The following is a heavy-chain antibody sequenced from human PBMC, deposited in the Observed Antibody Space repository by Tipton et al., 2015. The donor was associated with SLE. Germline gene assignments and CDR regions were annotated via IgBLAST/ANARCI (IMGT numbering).Heavy chain of an antibody. CDR1: GGSISSHY. J-gene: IGHJ2*01. D-gene: IGHD3-22*01. V-gene: IGHV4-59*11. CDR2: IYYSGST. CDR3: ARAPFGSGYYDVDWYFDL. Sequence: TLSLTCTVSGGSISSHYWSWIRQPPGKGLEWIGYIYYSGSTNYNPSLKSRVTISVDTSKNQFSLKLSSVTAADTAVYYCARAPFGSGYYDVDWYFDLWGRGTLVTVSS.